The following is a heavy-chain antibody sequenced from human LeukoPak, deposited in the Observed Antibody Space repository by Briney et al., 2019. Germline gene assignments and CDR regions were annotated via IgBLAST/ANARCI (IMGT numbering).Heavy chain of an antibody. Sequence: GGSLRLSCAASGFSFSSYSMNWVRQAPGKGLEWVSSISSSSSHIYYADSVKGRFTISRDNAKNSLYLQTNSLRAEDTAVYYCALLVGATLDFDYWGQGTLVTVSS. CDR1: GFSFSSYS. CDR2: ISSSSSHI. CDR3: ALLVGATLDFDY. V-gene: IGHV3-21*01. J-gene: IGHJ4*02. D-gene: IGHD1-26*01.